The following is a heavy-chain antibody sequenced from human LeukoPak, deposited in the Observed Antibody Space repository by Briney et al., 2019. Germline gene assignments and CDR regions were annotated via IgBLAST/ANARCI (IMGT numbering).Heavy chain of an antibody. D-gene: IGHD1-26*01. CDR2: IYYGGTT. Sequence: SETLSLTCTVSGGYISSSNYYWGWVRQPPGKGLEWIGSIYYGGTTYYNPSLKSRITISVDTSRHQFSLKLSSVTAADTAVYYCTRRPVVGAALRTYYFDYWGQGALVTVSS. J-gene: IGHJ4*02. V-gene: IGHV4-39*01. CDR3: TRRPVVGAALRTYYFDY. CDR1: GGYISSSNYY.